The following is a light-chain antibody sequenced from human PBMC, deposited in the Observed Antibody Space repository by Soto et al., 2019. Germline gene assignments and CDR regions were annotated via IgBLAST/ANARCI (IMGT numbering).Light chain of an antibody. CDR1: QTVSSW. CDR3: QHYNNYPWT. J-gene: IGKJ1*01. CDR2: DAS. Sequence: IQMSLSPSNRPASFGGGVTSACRANQTVSSWLAWYQQKPGKAPDLLIYDASSWAGGVPARFSGSESGTEFTLTIGSLQPDDFAIYYCQHYNNYPWTFGQGTKVDIK. V-gene: IGKV1-5*01.